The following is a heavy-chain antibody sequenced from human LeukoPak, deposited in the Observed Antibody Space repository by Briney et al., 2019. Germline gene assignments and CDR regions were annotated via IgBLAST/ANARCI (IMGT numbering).Heavy chain of an antibody. J-gene: IGHJ4*02. CDR1: GGSISSSSYY. Sequence: SETLSLTCTVSGGSISSSSYYWSWIRQPAGKGLEWIGRIYTSGSTNYNPSLKSRVTMSVDTSKNQFSLKLSSVTAADTAVSYRARWVAGYVDYWGQGTLVTVSS. D-gene: IGHD6-19*01. CDR2: IYTSGST. V-gene: IGHV4-61*02. CDR3: ARWVAGYVDY.